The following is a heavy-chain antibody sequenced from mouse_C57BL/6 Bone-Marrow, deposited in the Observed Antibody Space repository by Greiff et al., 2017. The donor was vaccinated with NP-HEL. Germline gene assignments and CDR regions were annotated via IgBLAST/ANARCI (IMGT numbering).Heavy chain of an antibody. J-gene: IGHJ4*01. CDR2: INPNNGGT. CDR1: GYTFTDYY. V-gene: IGHV1-26*01. D-gene: IGHD1-1*01. Sequence: EVQLQQSGPELVKPGASVKISCKASGYTFTDYYMNWVKQSHGKSLEWIGDINPNNGGTSYNQKFKGKATLTVDKSSSTAYMELRSLTSEDSAVYYCARDYGSPLYYAMDYWGQGTSVTVSS. CDR3: ARDYGSPLYYAMDY.